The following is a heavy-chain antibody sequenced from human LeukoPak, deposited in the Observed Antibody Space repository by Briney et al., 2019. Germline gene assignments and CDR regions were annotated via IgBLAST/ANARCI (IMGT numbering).Heavy chain of an antibody. J-gene: IGHJ4*02. CDR1: GFTFSSYA. Sequence: GGSLRLSCAASGFTFSSYAMSWVRQAPGKGLEWVTFIRYDGSNKYYADSVKGRFTISRDNSKNTLYLQMNSLRAEDRAVYYCAKGTKDYYGSGTFYISRDHFISRWGQGTLVTVSS. CDR3: AKGTKDYYGSGTFYISRDHFISR. V-gene: IGHV3-30*02. D-gene: IGHD3-10*01. CDR2: IRYDGSNK.